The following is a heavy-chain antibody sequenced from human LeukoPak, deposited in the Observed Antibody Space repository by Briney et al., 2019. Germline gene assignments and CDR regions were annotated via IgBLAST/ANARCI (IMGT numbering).Heavy chain of an antibody. CDR3: ASAGTRNYYYYYGMDV. Sequence: GASVKVSCKASGYTFTGYYMHWVRQAPGQGLEWMGRINPNSGGTNYAQKFQGRVTMTRDTSISTAYMELSRLRSDGTAVYYCASAGTRNYYYYYGMDVWGQGTTVTVSS. D-gene: IGHD6-13*01. CDR2: INPNSGGT. CDR1: GYTFTGYY. J-gene: IGHJ6*02. V-gene: IGHV1-2*06.